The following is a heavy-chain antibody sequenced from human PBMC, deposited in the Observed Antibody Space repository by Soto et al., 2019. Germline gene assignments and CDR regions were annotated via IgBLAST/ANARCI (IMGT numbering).Heavy chain of an antibody. CDR2: ISSSSSTI. J-gene: IGHJ2*01. D-gene: IGHD3-22*01. V-gene: IGHV3-11*04. CDR1: GFTFSDYY. Sequence: PGGSLRLSCAASGFTFSDYYMSWIRQAPGKGLEWVSYISSSSSTIYYADSVKGRFTISRDNAKNSLYLQMNSLRDEDTAVYYCARAPYYYDSSGYGYWYFDLWGRGTLVTVSS. CDR3: ARAPYYYDSSGYGYWYFDL.